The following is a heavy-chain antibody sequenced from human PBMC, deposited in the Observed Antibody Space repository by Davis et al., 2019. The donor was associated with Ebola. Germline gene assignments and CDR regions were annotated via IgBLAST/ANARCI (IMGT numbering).Heavy chain of an antibody. V-gene: IGHV3-7*01. CDR1: GFTFSSYW. Sequence: GESLKISCAASGFTFSSYWMSWVRQAPGKGLEWVANIKQDGSEKYYADSVKGRFTISRDNSKNTLYLQMNSLRAEDTAVYYCARDLDVWGQGTTVTVSS. CDR2: IKQDGSEK. J-gene: IGHJ6*02. CDR3: ARDLDV.